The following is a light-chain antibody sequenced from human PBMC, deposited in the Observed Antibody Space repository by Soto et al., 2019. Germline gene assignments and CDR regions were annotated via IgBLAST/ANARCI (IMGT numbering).Light chain of an antibody. J-gene: IGKJ1*01. Sequence: DIQMTQSPSTLSASVGDRVTITCRASQNIDSWLAWYQQRPGKPPNLLIYKASTLASGVPSRFSGSGSGTDFTLTISSLEPEDFAVFYCHQYGISPPTFGPGTKVDIK. V-gene: IGKV1-5*03. CDR3: HQYGISPPT. CDR1: QNIDSW. CDR2: KAS.